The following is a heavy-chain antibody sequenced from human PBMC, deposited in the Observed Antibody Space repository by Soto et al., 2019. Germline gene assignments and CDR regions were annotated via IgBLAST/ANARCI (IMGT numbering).Heavy chain of an antibody. D-gene: IGHD3-3*01. Sequence: GESLKISCRASGFTFKNYAMTWVRKCPGKGLQWVSLMTGGGTTDYADSAKGRFIISRDNSKNTLSLQMHNLRADDTALYYCAKLKGGLGRFYGLDAWGQGTIVTVSS. CDR2: MTGGGTT. J-gene: IGHJ6*02. V-gene: IGHV3-23*01. CDR1: GFTFKNYA. CDR3: AKLKGGLGRFYGLDA.